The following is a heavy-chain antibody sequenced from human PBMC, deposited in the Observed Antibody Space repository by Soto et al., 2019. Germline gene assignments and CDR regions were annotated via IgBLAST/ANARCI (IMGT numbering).Heavy chain of an antibody. D-gene: IGHD1-7*01. CDR3: ARDLGITGTTSLRYYYYGMDV. J-gene: IGHJ6*02. CDR1: GFTFSSYS. Sequence: EVQLVESGGGLVKPGGSLRLSWAASGFTFSSYSMNWVRQAPGKGLEWVSSISSSSSYIYYADSVKGRFTISRDNAKNSLYLQMNSLRAEDTAVYYCARDLGITGTTSLRYYYYGMDVWGQGTTVTVSS. V-gene: IGHV3-21*01. CDR2: ISSSSSYI.